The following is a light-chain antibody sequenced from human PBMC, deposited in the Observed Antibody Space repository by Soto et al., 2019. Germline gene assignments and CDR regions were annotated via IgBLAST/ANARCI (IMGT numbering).Light chain of an antibody. J-gene: IGKJ1*01. Sequence: DIVMTQSPDSLAVSLGERATINCKSSQSILSRADNRNFLSWHQQKPGQPPKLLIAWASTRETGVPDRFSASGSGTEFTLTISSLEAEDVAVYFCQQNYAVPWTFGQGTKVEIK. CDR2: WAS. CDR1: QSILSRADNRNF. V-gene: IGKV4-1*01. CDR3: QQNYAVPWT.